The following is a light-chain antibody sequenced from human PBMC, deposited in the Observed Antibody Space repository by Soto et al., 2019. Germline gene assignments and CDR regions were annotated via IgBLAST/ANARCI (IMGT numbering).Light chain of an antibody. V-gene: IGKV1-5*03. CDR1: QSIRSW. CDR2: KAS. J-gene: IGKJ1*01. CDR3: QQYNSSWT. Sequence: DIQMTQSPSTLFASVGDRFTITCRASQSIRSWLAWYQQKPGKAPKLLIYKASSLESGVPSRFSGIGSGTGFSFSISRLQPDDFATYYCQQYNSSWTFGQGTKVDIK.